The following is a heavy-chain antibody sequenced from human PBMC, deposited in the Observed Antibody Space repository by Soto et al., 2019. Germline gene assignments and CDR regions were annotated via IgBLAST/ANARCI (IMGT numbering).Heavy chain of an antibody. CDR1: GFTFSSYA. CDR3: AKGRGQNWNFDY. V-gene: IGHV3-23*01. Sequence: EVQLLESGGGSVLPGGSLRLSCAASGFTFSSYAMHWVRRPPGKGLEWVSSISGSGGTAYYADSVKGRFSISRDSLVNTLYLQMNSLRAEDTAVYYCAKGRGQNWNFDYWGRGTLVTVSS. CDR2: ISGSGGTA. D-gene: IGHD3-10*01. J-gene: IGHJ2*01.